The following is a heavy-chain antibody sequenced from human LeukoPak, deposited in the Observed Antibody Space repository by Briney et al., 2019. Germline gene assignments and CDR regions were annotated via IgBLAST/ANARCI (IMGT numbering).Heavy chain of an antibody. J-gene: IGHJ4*02. Sequence: GASVKVSCQASGGTFSSYAISWVRQAPGQGLEWMGVINPSGGSTSYAQKFQGRVTMTRDTSTRTVYMEVNSLRSEDTAVYYCARQGTYSSAIGMGYWGQGTLVTVSS. D-gene: IGHD6-19*01. CDR3: ARQGTYSSAIGMGY. V-gene: IGHV1-46*01. CDR1: GGTFSSYA. CDR2: INPSGGST.